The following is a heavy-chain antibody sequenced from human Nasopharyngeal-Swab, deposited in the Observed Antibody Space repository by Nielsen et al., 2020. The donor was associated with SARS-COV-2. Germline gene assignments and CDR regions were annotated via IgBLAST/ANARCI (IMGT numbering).Heavy chain of an antibody. D-gene: IGHD3-22*01. CDR3: ASRTSLFYDSSGYYGNWFDP. V-gene: IGHV4-39*01. CDR2: IYYSGST. Sequence: SETLSLTCTVSGGSISSSSYYWGWIRQPPGTGLEWLGSIYYSGSTYYNPSLKSRVTISVDTSKNQFSLKLSSVTAADTAVYYCASRTSLFYDSSGYYGNWFDPWGQGTLVTVSS. CDR1: GGSISSSSYY. J-gene: IGHJ5*02.